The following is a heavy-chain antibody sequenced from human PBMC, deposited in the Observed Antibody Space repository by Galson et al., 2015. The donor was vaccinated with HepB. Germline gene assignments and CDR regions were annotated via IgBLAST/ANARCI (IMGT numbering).Heavy chain of an antibody. J-gene: IGHJ2*01. CDR3: AKRFNGGYSSSWRSWYFDL. D-gene: IGHD6-13*01. Sequence: SLRLSCAASGFTFSSYAMSWVRQAPGKGLEWVSAISGSGGSTYYADSVKGRFTISRDNSKNTLYLQMNSLRAEDTAVYYCAKRFNGGYSSSWRSWYFDLWGRGTLVTVSS. CDR2: ISGSGGST. CDR1: GFTFSSYA. V-gene: IGHV3-23*01.